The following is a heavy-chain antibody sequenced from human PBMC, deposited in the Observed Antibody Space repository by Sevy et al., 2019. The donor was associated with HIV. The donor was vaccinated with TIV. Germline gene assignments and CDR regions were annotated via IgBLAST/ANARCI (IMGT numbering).Heavy chain of an antibody. CDR1: GYTFTSYD. CDR3: AKDSNYDFPYGMDV. CDR2: MNPNSGNT. D-gene: IGHD3-3*01. Sequence: ASVKVSCKASGYTFTSYDINWVRQATGQGLEWMGWMNPNSGNTGYAQTFQGRVTMTRNTSISTAYMELSSLRSEDTAVYYCAKDSNYDFPYGMDVWGQGTTVTVSS. V-gene: IGHV1-8*01. J-gene: IGHJ6*02.